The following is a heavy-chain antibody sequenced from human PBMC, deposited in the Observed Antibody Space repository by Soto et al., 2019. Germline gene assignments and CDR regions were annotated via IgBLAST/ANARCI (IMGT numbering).Heavy chain of an antibody. CDR3: ARTSHPDYYDSSGYQDY. Sequence: SETLSLTCTVSGGSISSGDYYWSWIRQPPGKGLEWIGYIYYSGSAYYNPSLKSRVTISVDTSKNQFSLKLSSVTAADTAVYYCARTSHPDYYDSSGYQDYWGQGTLVTVSS. CDR2: IYYSGSA. CDR1: GGSISSGDYY. D-gene: IGHD3-22*01. V-gene: IGHV4-30-4*01. J-gene: IGHJ4*02.